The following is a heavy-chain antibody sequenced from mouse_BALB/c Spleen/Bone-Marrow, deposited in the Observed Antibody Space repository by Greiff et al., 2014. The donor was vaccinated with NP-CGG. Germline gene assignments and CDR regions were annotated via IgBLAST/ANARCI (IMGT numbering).Heavy chain of an antibody. CDR2: INPSNGRT. J-gene: IGHJ2*01. CDR1: GYTFTSYW. D-gene: IGHD1-1*01. Sequence: QVQLQQSGAELVKPGASVKLSCKASGYTFTSYWMHWVKQRPGQGLEWIGEINPSNGRTNYNEKFKSKATLTVDKSSSTAYMQLNSLTSEDSAVYYCARTTTVVATYYFDYWGQGTTLTVSS. V-gene: IGHV1S81*02. CDR3: ARTTTVVATYYFDY.